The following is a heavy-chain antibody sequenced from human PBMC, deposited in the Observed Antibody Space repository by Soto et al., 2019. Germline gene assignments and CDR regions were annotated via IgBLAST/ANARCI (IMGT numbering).Heavy chain of an antibody. CDR2: INYSGGS. Sequence: QVQLQESGPGLVKSSETLSLTCSVSGDYSSTYYWGWIRQPPGKGLEWIGYINYSGGSNHNPSLKSRLSISVDASKNQVSLKLTSVTAADTAVYYCARAYCADSVRCNWFDPWGQGTLVVVSS. CDR3: ARAYCADSVRCNWFDP. D-gene: IGHD2-8*02. CDR1: GDYSSTYY. V-gene: IGHV4-59*01. J-gene: IGHJ5*02.